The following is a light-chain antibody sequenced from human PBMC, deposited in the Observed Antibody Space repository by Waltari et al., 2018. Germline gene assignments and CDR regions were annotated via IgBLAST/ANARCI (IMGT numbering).Light chain of an antibody. J-gene: IGKJ4*01. CDR1: QDIGNS. Sequence: DIQMTQSPSSLPASIGDGVSITCQASQDIGNSLTWYQQKPGTPPNLLIYDASDLEPGVPSRFSGSGSGANFSFTINSLQPEDIAVYFCQQYDSLPLTFGGGTKVQIK. V-gene: IGKV1-33*01. CDR3: QQYDSLPLT. CDR2: DAS.